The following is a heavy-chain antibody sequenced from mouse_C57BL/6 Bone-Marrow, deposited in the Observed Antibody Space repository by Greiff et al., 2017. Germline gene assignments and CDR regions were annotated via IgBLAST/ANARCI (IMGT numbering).Heavy chain of an antibody. Sequence: EVKLVESGGGLVKPGGSLKLSCAASGFTFSSYAMSWVRQTPEKRLEWVATISDGGSCTYYPDNVKGRVTISRDNAKNNLYLHMSHLKSEDTAMYYCARGWGYYGNYFEYWGKGTTLTVSS. CDR1: GFTFSSYA. CDR2: ISDGGSCT. J-gene: IGHJ2*01. D-gene: IGHD1-1*01. CDR3: ARGWGYYGNYFEY. V-gene: IGHV5-4*03.